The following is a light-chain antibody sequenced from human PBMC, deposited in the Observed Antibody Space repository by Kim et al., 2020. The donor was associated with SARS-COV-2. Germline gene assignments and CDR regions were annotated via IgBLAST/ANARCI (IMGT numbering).Light chain of an antibody. Sequence: EIVMTQYPATLSVSPGERATLSCRASQSVSSNLAWYQQKPGQAPRLLIYGASTRATGIPARFSGSGSGTEFTLTISSLQSEDFAVYYCQQYNNWPPEYTFGQGTKLEI. V-gene: IGKV3-15*01. J-gene: IGKJ2*01. CDR3: QQYNNWPPEYT. CDR1: QSVSSN. CDR2: GAS.